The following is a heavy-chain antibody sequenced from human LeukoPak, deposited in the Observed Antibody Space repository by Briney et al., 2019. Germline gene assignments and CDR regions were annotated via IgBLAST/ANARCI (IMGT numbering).Heavy chain of an antibody. CDR1: GYTFTSYD. V-gene: IGHV1-8*01. Sequence: ASVTVSFKASGYTFTSYDINWVRQARGQGLEWMAWMNPDSGNTGYAQTLKDRVTITRDTSINTAYMELSSLTSEDTAVYYCARGGGWNYVGFDYWGQGTLVTVSS. D-gene: IGHD1-7*01. CDR3: ARGGGWNYVGFDY. CDR2: MNPDSGNT. J-gene: IGHJ4*02.